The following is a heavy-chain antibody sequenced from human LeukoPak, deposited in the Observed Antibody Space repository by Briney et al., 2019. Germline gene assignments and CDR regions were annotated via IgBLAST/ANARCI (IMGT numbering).Heavy chain of an antibody. CDR3: ARHRFGYNYDRSPNWFDP. CDR1: GGSISSSSYY. J-gene: IGHJ5*02. V-gene: IGHV4-39*01. Sequence: TSETLSLTCTVSGGSISSSSYYWGWIRQPPGKGLERIGNIYYGGSTYYNPSLKSRVTISVDTSKNQFSLNLNSVTAADTAVYYCARHRFGYNYDRSPNWFDPWGQGTLVTVSS. CDR2: IYYGGST. D-gene: IGHD5-18*01.